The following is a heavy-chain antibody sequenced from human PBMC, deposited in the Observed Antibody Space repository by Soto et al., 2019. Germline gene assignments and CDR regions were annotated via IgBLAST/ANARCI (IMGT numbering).Heavy chain of an antibody. CDR2: IKSKTDGGTT. D-gene: IGHD1-26*01. V-gene: IGHV3-15*07. Sequence: GGSLRLSCAASGFTFSNAWMNWVRQAPGKGLEWVGRIKSKTDGGTTDYAAPVKGRFTISRDDSKNTLYLQMNSLKTEDTAVYYCTTKHRIVGAPYYYYYGMDVWGQGTTVTVSS. CDR3: TTKHRIVGAPYYYYYGMDV. CDR1: GFTFSNAW. J-gene: IGHJ6*02.